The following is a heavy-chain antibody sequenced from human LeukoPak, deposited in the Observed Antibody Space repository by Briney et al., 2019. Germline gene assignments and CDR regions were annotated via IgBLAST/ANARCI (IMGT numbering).Heavy chain of an antibody. CDR3: ARAGGGIMITFGGVKDAFDI. CDR1: GYTFTSYG. CDR2: INAGNGNT. J-gene: IGHJ3*02. Sequence: ASVKVSCKASGYTFTSYGISWVRRAPGQRLEWMGWINAGNGNTKYSQKFQGRVTITRDTSASTAYMELSSLRSEDTAVYYCARAGGGIMITFGGVKDAFDIWGQGTMVTVSS. V-gene: IGHV1-3*01. D-gene: IGHD3-16*01.